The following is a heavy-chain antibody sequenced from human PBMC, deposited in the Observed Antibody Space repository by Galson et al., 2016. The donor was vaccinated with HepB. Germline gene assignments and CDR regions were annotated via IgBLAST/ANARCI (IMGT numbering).Heavy chain of an antibody. V-gene: IGHV6-1*01. J-gene: IGHJ4*02. D-gene: IGHD6-19*01. CDR2: TYFRSKWYS. CDR3: ARAGPGRFQWVYTSGPTFFYY. Sequence: CAISGDSVSSNSAAWNWIRQSPSRGLEWLGRTYFRSKWYSDYAVSVKSRIAINPDTSENQFSLQLNSVTPEDTAVYYCARAGPGRFQWVYTSGPTFFYYWGQGTLVTVSS. CDR1: GDSVSSNSAA.